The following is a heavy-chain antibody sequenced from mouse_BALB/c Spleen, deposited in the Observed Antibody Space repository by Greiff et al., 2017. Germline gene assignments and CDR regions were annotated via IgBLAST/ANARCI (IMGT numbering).Heavy chain of an antibody. V-gene: IGHV4-1*02. Sequence: VQLKESGGGLVQPGGSLKLSCAASGFAFSRYWMSWVRQAPGKGLEWIGEINPDSSTINYTQSLKDKIIISRDNANNTLYLQMSKVRSEDTALYYCARELWLRRNYYGLDYWGQGTSVTVSS. CDR2: INPDSSTI. D-gene: IGHD2-2*01. CDR1: GFAFSRYW. CDR3: ARELWLRRNYYGLDY. J-gene: IGHJ4*01.